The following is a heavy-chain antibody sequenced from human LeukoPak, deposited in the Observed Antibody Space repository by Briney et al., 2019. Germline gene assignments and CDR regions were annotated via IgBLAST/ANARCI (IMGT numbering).Heavy chain of an antibody. D-gene: IGHD5-12*01. V-gene: IGHV4-34*01. CDR2: INHSGST. CDR1: GGSFSGYY. J-gene: IGHJ4*02. Sequence: SETLSLTCAVYGGSFSGYYWSWIRQPPGKGLEWIGEINHSGSTNYNPSLKSRVTISVDTSKNQFSLKLSSVTAADTAVYYCARAETDIAATIYGYWGQGTLVTVSS. CDR3: ARAETDIAATIYGY.